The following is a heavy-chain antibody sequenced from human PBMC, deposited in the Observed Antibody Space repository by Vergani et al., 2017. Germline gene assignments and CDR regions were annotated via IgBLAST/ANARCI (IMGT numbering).Heavy chain of an antibody. D-gene: IGHD3-10*01. V-gene: IGHV3-66*02. CDR1: GSTVSGNY. CDR2: IYSGDET. J-gene: IGHJ5*02. CDR3: ARGNYYRSCTYVDP. Sequence: EGKRVEDGGGLVQPGGSLRLSCAASGSTVSGNYMTWVRQAPGKGLEWVSHIYSGDETYYADSVKGRVTISRDTSKNTLHLQINNLRVEDTAVYYCARGNYYRSCTYVDPWGHETLFTFSS.